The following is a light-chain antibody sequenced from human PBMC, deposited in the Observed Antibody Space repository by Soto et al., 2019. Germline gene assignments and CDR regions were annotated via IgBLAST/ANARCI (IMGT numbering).Light chain of an antibody. CDR2: EVS. CDR1: SSDVGAYNR. V-gene: IGLV2-18*02. CDR3: SSFTSDSTFV. Sequence: QSALTQSPSESWSPGQSVTISCTGTSSDVGAYNRVSWYQQPPGTAPELVIYEVSNRPSGVPDRFSGSKSGNTASLTISGLQPEDEADYYCSSFTSDSTFVFGAGTKLTFL. J-gene: IGLJ1*01.